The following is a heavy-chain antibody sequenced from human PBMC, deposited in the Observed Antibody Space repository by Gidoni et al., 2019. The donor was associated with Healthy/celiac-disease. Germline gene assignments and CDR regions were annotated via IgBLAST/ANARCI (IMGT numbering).Heavy chain of an antibody. D-gene: IGHD3-22*01. CDR1: GGTFSIYA. CDR3: AREVGTYYYGSRWYFDL. V-gene: IGHV1-69*01. Sequence: QVQLVQSGAEVTKPGSSVNVSCKASGGTFSIYAICWVRQAPGQGLEWMGGIIPIFGTANYAQKFQGRVTITADESTSTAYMELSSLRSEDTAVYYCAREVGTYYYGSRWYFDLWGRGTLVTVSS. J-gene: IGHJ2*01. CDR2: IIPIFGTA.